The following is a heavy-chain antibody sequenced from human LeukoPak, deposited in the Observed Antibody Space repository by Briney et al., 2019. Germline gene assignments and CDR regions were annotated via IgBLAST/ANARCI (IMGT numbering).Heavy chain of an antibody. CDR1: GYTFSNDA. CDR3: ARGFGDY. V-gene: IGHV1-3*01. Sequence: ASVKVSCKASGYTFSNDAMHWVRQAPGQRLEWMGWINAGNDNTKYSQNFQGRVTITRDTSASTVYMELSDLRSEDTAVYYCARGFGDYWGQGTLVTVSS. CDR2: INAGNDNT. J-gene: IGHJ4*02. D-gene: IGHD3-16*01.